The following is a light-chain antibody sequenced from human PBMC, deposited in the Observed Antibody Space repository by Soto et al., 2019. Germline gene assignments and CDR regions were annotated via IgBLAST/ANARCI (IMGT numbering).Light chain of an antibody. Sequence: LTQPASVSGSPGQSITISCTGTSSDVGAFNSVSWYQHHPGKAPKLMLYDVSIRPSGISNRFSGSKSGNTASLTISGLQAEDEADYYCNSFATTSTFVFGTGTGHRP. CDR3: NSFATTSTFV. CDR1: SSDVGAFNS. V-gene: IGLV2-14*03. J-gene: IGLJ1*01. CDR2: DVS.